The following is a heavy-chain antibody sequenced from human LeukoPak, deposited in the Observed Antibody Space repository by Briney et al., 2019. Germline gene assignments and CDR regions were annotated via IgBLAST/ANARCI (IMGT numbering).Heavy chain of an antibody. CDR1: GYSINSGYY. D-gene: IGHD7-27*01. CDR3: ARLTWDFDY. Sequence: ASETLSLTCTVSGYSINSGYYWGWIRQPPGKGLEWIGSIYHSGSTYYNPSLKSRVTISVDTSKNQFSLKLSSVTAADTAVYYCARLTWDFDYWGQGTLVTVSS. CDR2: IYHSGST. V-gene: IGHV4-38-2*02. J-gene: IGHJ4*02.